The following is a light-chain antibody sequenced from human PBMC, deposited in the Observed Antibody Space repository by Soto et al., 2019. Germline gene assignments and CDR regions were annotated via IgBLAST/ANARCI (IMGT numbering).Light chain of an antibody. V-gene: IGLV2-11*01. CDR3: CSYAAGDSFK. CDR2: DVF. CDR1: SSDIGTFNY. J-gene: IGLJ2*01. Sequence: QSALTRPPSVSGSPGHSVTISCIGTSSDIGTFNYVSWHQQRPGKAPRLIIYDVFQRPSGVPDRFSASKSGITASLTISGLQAEDEADYYCCSYAAGDSFKFGGGTKVTLL.